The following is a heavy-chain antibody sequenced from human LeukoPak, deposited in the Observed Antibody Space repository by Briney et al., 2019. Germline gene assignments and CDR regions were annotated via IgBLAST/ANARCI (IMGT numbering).Heavy chain of an antibody. J-gene: IGHJ4*02. CDR2: TYYRYKWYN. CDR3: PREIMVRGEFDY. D-gene: IGHD3-10*01. CDR1: RHSVSSSSVP. Sequence: SQTLSLTCDIWRHSVSSSSVPWEWIRQSPSRGLEWLGRTYYRYKWYNDYAISVKSRITINPETSNNQFSLQLNSVSPDHTAVYYCPREIMVRGEFDYWGQGTLVTVSS. V-gene: IGHV6-1*01.